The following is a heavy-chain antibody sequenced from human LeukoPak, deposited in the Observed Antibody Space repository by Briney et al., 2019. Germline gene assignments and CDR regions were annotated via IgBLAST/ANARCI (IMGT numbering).Heavy chain of an antibody. CDR1: GFNFNSYG. D-gene: IGHD6-19*01. CDR2: ISNDGNNK. CDR3: ARDGGSGWYYYYYYYMDV. J-gene: IGHJ6*03. Sequence: GGSLRLSCAASGFNFNSYGMHWVRQAPGKGLEWVAVISNDGNNKNYADSVKGRFTISRDNSKNTLYLQMNSLRAEDTAVYYCARDGGSGWYYYYYYYMDVWGKGTTVTVSS. V-gene: IGHV3-30*19.